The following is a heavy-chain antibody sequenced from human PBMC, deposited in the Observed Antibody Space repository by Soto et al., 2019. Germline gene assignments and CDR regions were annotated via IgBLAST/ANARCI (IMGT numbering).Heavy chain of an antibody. V-gene: IGHV1-58*02. D-gene: IGHD2-15*01. CDR3: AADHRCSGGSCYYYFDY. CDR2: IVVGSGNT. J-gene: IGHJ4*02. Sequence: SVKVSCKASGFTFTSSAMQWVRQARGQRLEWIGWIVVGSGNTNYAQKFQERVTITRDMSTSTAYMELSSLRSEDTAVYYCAADHRCSGGSCYYYFDYWGQGTLVTVSS. CDR1: GFTFTSSA.